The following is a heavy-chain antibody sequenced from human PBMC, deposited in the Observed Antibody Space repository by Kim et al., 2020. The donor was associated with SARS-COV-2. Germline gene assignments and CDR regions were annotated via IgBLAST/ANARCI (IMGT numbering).Heavy chain of an antibody. V-gene: IGHV3-15*01. CDR3: TTGIVGATELGFDY. Sequence: APVKGRFTISRDDSKNTLYLQMNSLKTEDTAVYYCTTGIVGATELGFDYWGQGTLVTVSS. D-gene: IGHD1-26*01. J-gene: IGHJ4*02.